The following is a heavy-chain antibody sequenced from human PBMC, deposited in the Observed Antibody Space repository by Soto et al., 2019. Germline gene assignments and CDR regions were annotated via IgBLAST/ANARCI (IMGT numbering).Heavy chain of an antibody. CDR2: LYWDDDK. CDR3: AFRQAYRGSWVSGWYDP. Sequence: QITLKESGPTVVKPTQTLTLTCTFSGFSLSTSGVGVGWIRQPPGKALEWLALLYWDDDKRYSPSLKTRLTIYKDTARTQFVLRMTNTDPVHTATYYRAFRQAYRGSWVSGWYDPWGQGTLVTVSS. J-gene: IGHJ5*02. D-gene: IGHD6-13*01. CDR1: GFSLSTSGVG. V-gene: IGHV2-5*02.